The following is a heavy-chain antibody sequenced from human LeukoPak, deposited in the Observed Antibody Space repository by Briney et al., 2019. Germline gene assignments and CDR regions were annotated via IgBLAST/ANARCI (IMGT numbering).Heavy chain of an antibody. D-gene: IGHD1-26*01. CDR1: GFTFSSYR. V-gene: IGHV3-7*01. J-gene: IGHJ4*02. CDR2: IKQDGSEK. Sequence: GGSLRLSCAASGFTFSSYRMNWVRQAPGKGLEWVSNIKQDGSEKYYVDSVKGRFTISRDNAKNSLFLQMNSLRADDTAVYYCARDTRTFDYWGQGTLVTVSS. CDR3: ARDTRTFDY.